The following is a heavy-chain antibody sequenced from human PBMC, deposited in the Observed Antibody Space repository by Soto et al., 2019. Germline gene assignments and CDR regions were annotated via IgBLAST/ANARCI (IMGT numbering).Heavy chain of an antibody. CDR3: ARDQIWCVDAMDV. J-gene: IGHJ6*02. D-gene: IGHD5-18*01. V-gene: IGHV3-21*01. Sequence: GGSLRLSCAASGFTFSSYGMNWVRQAPGKGLEWVSSISSSSSYIYYADSVKGRFTISRDNAKNSLYLQMNSLRAEDTAVYYCARDQIWCVDAMDVWGQGTTVTVSS. CDR2: ISSSSSYI. CDR1: GFTFSSYG.